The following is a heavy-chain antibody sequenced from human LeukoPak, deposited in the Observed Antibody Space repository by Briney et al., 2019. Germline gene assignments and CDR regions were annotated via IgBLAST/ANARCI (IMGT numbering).Heavy chain of an antibody. J-gene: IGHJ4*02. D-gene: IGHD6-19*01. V-gene: IGHV5-51*01. CDR3: ARYSSGWRRYYFDY. Sequence: GESLQISCKGSGYSITSYWIGWVRQVPGKGLEWMGIIYPGDSDTRYSPSFQGQVTISADKSISTAYLQWSSLKASDTAMYYCARYSSGWRRYYFDYWGQGTLVTVSS. CDR1: GYSITSYW. CDR2: IYPGDSDT.